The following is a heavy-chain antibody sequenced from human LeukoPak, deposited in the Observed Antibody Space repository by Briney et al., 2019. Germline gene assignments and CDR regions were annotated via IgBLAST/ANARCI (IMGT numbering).Heavy chain of an antibody. D-gene: IGHD5-24*01. Sequence: GGSLRLSCTASGFTFGDYAMSWFRQAPGKGLEWVGFIRSKAYGGTTEYAASVKGRFTISRDDSKSIAYLQMNSLKTEDTAVYYCTREGEMARGLYFDYWGQGTLVTVSS. CDR1: GFTFGDYA. CDR3: TREGEMARGLYFDY. CDR2: IRSKAYGGTT. J-gene: IGHJ4*02. V-gene: IGHV3-49*03.